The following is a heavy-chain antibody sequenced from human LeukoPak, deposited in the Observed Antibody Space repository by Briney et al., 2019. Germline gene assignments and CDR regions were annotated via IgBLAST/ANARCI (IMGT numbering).Heavy chain of an antibody. CDR2: ISHSGRT. V-gene: IGHV4-34*01. CDR1: GDSFTAYS. CDR3: ARAGTEAMTTPAYPVFCYFYLDV. J-gene: IGHJ6*03. Sequence: SDTLSLTCVVNGDSFTAYSWNWIRQSPGKGLEWIGEISHSGRTHYNPSLASRVTFSLDTSKTQFSLELKSVTAADTAVYYCARAGTEAMTTPAYPVFCYFYLDVWGTGTTVTVS. D-gene: IGHD4-11*01.